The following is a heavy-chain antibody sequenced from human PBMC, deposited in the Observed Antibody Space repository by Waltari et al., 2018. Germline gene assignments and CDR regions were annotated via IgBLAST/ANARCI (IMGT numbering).Heavy chain of an antibody. V-gene: IGHV3-74*01. CDR2: IKGEGSST. D-gene: IGHD4-17*01. CDR1: GFTFSSHW. Sequence: EVQLEESGGGLVQPGGSLRLSCAASGFTFSSHWMHWVRQTPGKGLVWVSRIKGEGSSTSYADSVKGRFTISRDNAKNTLYLQMNSLRVEDTAVYYCSRDLQHGDFGRGRDYWGQGILVTVSS. CDR3: SRDLQHGDFGRGRDY. J-gene: IGHJ4*02.